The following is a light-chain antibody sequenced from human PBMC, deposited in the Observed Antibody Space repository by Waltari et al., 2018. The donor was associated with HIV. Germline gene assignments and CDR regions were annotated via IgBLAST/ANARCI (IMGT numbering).Light chain of an antibody. CDR2: RNN. J-gene: IGLJ3*02. CDR1: ADDVGNKG. Sequence: AGLLQPPAVSQALGQTATLSCTGGADDVGNKGAAWLQQYQGLPPKLLSYRNNKRASGISHKFSAARAGNTVFLTIAGLQPEDEADYYCSAWDGRLSAWVFGGGTKLTVL. CDR3: SAWDGRLSAWV. V-gene: IGLV10-54*04.